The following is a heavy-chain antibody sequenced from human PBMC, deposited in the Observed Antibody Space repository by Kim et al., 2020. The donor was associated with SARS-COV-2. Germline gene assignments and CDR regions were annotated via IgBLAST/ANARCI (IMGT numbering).Heavy chain of an antibody. Sequence: GGSLRLSCAASGFTFSSYGMHWVRQAPGKGLEWVAVISYDGSNKYYADSVKGRFTISRDNSKNTLYLQMNSLRAEDTAVYYCAKDVGGSWYILDYWGQGTLVTVSS. J-gene: IGHJ4*02. CDR3: AKDVGGSWYILDY. CDR1: GFTFSSYG. V-gene: IGHV3-30*18. CDR2: ISYDGSNK. D-gene: IGHD6-13*01.